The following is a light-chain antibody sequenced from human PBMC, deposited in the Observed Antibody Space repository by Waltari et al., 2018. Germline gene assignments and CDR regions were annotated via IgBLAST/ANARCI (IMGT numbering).Light chain of an antibody. V-gene: IGKV3-15*01. J-gene: IGKJ2*02. Sequence: EIVMTQSPATLSVSPGERATLSCRASQSIAGNLAWYQQKPGQPPRLLIYGASTRATSFPARFSGSGSGTEFTLTISSLQSEDFAVYYCEQYSNWPGTFGQGTKLEIK. CDR2: GAS. CDR3: EQYSNWPGT. CDR1: QSIAGN.